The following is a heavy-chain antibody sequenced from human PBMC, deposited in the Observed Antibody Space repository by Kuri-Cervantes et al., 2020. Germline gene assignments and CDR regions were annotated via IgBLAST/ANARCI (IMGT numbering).Heavy chain of an antibody. CDR3: ARAFGGSSGWLDY. CDR1: GESFSGYY. CDR2: INHRRST. D-gene: IGHD6-19*01. Sequence: SQTLSLTCAVYGESFSGYYWSWIRQPPGKGLEWIGEINHRRSTNYNPSLKSRVTISVDTSKNQFSLKLSSVTAADTAVYYCARAFGGSSGWLDYWGQGTLVTVSS. V-gene: IGHV4-34*01. J-gene: IGHJ4*02.